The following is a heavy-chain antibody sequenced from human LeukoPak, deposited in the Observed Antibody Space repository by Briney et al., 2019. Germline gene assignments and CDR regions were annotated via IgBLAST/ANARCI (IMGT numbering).Heavy chain of an antibody. CDR1: GLTFSSHW. CDR3: AKSRSRARGGGLWSDFDY. J-gene: IGHJ4*02. D-gene: IGHD4-23*01. CDR2: ISGSGGST. Sequence: AGGSLRLSCAASGLTFSSHWMHWVRQAPGKGLEWVSAISGSGGSTYYADSVKGRFTISRDNSKNTLYLQMNSLRAEDTAVYYCAKSRSRARGGGLWSDFDYWGQGTLVTVSS. V-gene: IGHV3-23*01.